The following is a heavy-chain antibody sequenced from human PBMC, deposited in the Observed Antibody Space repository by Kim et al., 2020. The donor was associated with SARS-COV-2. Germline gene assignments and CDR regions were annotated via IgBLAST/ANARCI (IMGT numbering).Heavy chain of an antibody. D-gene: IGHD3-10*01. CDR2: INTGNGNT. CDR3: ARVAYYNSGTYHNFKYYAMDV. Sequence: ASVKVSCKASGYTFTNYGMHWVRQAPGQSLEWMGWINTGNGNTKYSQNFQGRVTITRDTSANTGYMELSSLRSKDTAVYYCARVAYYNSGTYHNFKYYAMDVWGQGTTVTVSS. V-gene: IGHV1-3*04. CDR1: GYTFTNYG. J-gene: IGHJ6*02.